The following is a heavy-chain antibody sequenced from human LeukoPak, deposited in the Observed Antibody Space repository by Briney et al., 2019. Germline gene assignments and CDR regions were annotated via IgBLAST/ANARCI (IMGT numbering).Heavy chain of an antibody. Sequence: ASVKVSCKASGYTFTDYYMHWMRQAPGQGPEWMGWMNPNSGGTNYAQKFQGRVTVTRDTSISTAYMELSRLRSDDTAVYYCAREIRKGQWPVFALNYWGQGTLVTVSS. CDR3: AREIRKGQWPVFALNY. CDR2: MNPNSGGT. J-gene: IGHJ4*02. D-gene: IGHD6-19*01. CDR1: GYTFTDYY. V-gene: IGHV1-2*02.